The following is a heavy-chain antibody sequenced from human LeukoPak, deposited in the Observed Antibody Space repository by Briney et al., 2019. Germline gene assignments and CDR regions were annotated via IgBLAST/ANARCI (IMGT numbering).Heavy chain of an antibody. V-gene: IGHV3-30-3*02. CDR1: RFTFSSYS. J-gene: IGHJ5*02. D-gene: IGHD6-19*01. CDR3: AKCLTSGDRTGWCNWIDP. CDR2: ISYDGSNK. Sequence: GGSLRLSCAASRFTFSSYSMHWVRQAPGKGLEWVAVISYDGSNKYYADSVKGRFTVSRDTSKNTLYLQMNSLRADDTAVYYCAKCLTSGDRTGWCNWIDPWGQGTLVTVSS.